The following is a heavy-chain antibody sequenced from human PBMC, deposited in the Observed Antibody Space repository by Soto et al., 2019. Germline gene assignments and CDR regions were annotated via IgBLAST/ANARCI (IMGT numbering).Heavy chain of an antibody. J-gene: IGHJ4*02. CDR3: ARVVGYCSGGSCYGIPNYYFDS. Sequence: SETLSLTCAVYGGSFSGYYWSWIRQPPGKGLEWIGEINHSGSTNYNPSLKSRVTISVDTSKNQFSLKLSSVTAADTAVYYCARVVGYCSGGSCYGIPNYYFDSWAQGTLLPVSS. V-gene: IGHV4-34*01. CDR2: INHSGST. CDR1: GGSFSGYY. D-gene: IGHD2-15*01.